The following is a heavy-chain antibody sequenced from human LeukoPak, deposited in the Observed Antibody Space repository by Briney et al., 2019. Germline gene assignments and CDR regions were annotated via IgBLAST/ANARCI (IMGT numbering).Heavy chain of an antibody. V-gene: IGHV3-9*03. D-gene: IGHD3-3*01. J-gene: IGHJ4*02. CDR2: ISWNSGSI. CDR3: ARSSTIFGVVGPFDY. CDR1: GFTFDDYA. Sequence: GGSLRLSCAASGFTFDDYAMHWVRQAPGKGLEWVSGISWNSGSIGYADSVKGRFTISRDNAKNSLYLQMNSLRAEDMALYYCARSSTIFGVVGPFDYWGQGTLVTVSS.